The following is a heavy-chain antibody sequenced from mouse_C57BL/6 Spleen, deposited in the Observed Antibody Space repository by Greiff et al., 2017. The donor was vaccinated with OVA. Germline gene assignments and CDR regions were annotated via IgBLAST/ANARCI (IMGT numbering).Heavy chain of an antibody. CDR2: ISYDGSN. CDR3: AGDSITTVVADY. D-gene: IGHD1-1*01. CDR1: GYSITSGYY. V-gene: IGHV3-6*01. Sequence: DVQLQESGPGLVKPSQSLSLTCSVTGYSITSGYYWNWIRQFPGNKLEWMGYISYDGSNNYNPSLKNRISITRDTSKNQFFLKLNSVTTEDTATYYCAGDSITTVVADYWGQGTTLTVSS. J-gene: IGHJ2*01.